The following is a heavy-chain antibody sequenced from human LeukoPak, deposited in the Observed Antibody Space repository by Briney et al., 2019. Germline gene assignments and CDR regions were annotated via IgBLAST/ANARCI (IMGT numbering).Heavy chain of an antibody. V-gene: IGHV3-33*06. D-gene: IGHD2-2*01. J-gene: IGHJ3*02. CDR2: IWYDGSNK. CDR1: GFTFSSYG. Sequence: GGSLRLSCAASGFTFSSYGMHWVRQAPGKGLEWVAVIWYDGSNKYYADSVKGRFTISRDNSKNTLYLQMNSLRAEDTAVYYCAKGGGYCSSTSCYDAFDIWGQGTMVTVSS. CDR3: AKGGGYCSSTSCYDAFDI.